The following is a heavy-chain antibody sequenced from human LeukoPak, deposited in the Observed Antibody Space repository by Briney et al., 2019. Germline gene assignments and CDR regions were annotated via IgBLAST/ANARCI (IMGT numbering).Heavy chain of an antibody. CDR2: ISGSGGST. V-gene: IGHV3-23*01. J-gene: IGHJ4*02. CDR1: GFTFSSYG. CDR3: ANSGSYYGWISY. Sequence: GGSLRLSCAASGFTFSSYGMSWVRQAPGKGLEWVSAISGSGGSTYYADSVKGRFTISRDNSKNTLYLQMNSLRAEDTAVYYCANSGSYYGWISYWGQGTLVTVSS. D-gene: IGHD1-26*01.